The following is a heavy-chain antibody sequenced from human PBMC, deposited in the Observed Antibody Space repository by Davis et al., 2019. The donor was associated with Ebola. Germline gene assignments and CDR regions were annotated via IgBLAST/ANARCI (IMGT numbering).Heavy chain of an antibody. CDR2: IYSGGST. CDR1: GFTVSSNY. V-gene: IGHV3-66*01. CDR3: ARSRPRGYSYGSVYYYGMDV. D-gene: IGHD5-18*01. J-gene: IGHJ6*02. Sequence: GESLKISCAASGFTVSSNYMSWVRQAPGKGLEWVSVIYSGGSTYYADSVKGRFTISRDNSKNTLYLQMNSLRAEDTAVYYCARSRPRGYSYGSVYYYGMDVWGQGTTVTVSS.